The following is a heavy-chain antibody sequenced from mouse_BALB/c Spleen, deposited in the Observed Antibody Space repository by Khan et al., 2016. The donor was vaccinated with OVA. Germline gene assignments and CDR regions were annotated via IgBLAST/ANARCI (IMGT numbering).Heavy chain of an antibody. CDR3: ARSKYLARY. CDR1: GYSLTRYG. V-gene: IGHV2-9*02. Sequence: QMQLEESGPGLVAPSQSLSITCTVYGYSLTRYGVHWVRQPPGKGLEWLGLIWAGGSTNNNWALMSRLSISIDNSKGLVFLIMNSLQTDDTALYYCARSKYLARYWGQGTTLTVSS. D-gene: IGHD3-3*01. J-gene: IGHJ2*01. CDR2: IWAGGST.